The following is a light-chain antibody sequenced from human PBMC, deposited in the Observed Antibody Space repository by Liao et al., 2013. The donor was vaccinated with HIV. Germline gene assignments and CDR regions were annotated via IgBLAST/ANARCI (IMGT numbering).Light chain of an antibody. J-gene: IGLJ1*01. CDR1: HWRQK. Sequence: SYMLTQPPSVSVAPGATATITCGGGQHWRQKCALVPTQGRPGPSIWFIYYDSVRPSGIPERFSGSSSGTTVTLTISGVQAEDEADYYCQSADSSGTYVFGTGTKVTVL. V-gene: IGLV3-25*03. CDR2: YDS. CDR3: QSADSSGTYV.